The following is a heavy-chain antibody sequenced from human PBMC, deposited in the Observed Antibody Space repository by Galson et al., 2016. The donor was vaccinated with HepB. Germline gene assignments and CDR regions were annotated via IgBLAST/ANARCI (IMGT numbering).Heavy chain of an antibody. J-gene: IGHJ5*02. CDR2: SHNTGST. D-gene: IGHD3-10*02. Sequence: TLSLTCTVSGGSISRGTYYWNWIRQPAGEGLEWIGRSHNTGSTQYNPSLKSRVTISIDTSKNQFSLKLRSVTAADTAIYYCARDMLAARRGFDPWGQGTLVTVSS. CDR1: GGSISRGTYY. CDR3: ARDMLAARRGFDP. V-gene: IGHV4-61*02.